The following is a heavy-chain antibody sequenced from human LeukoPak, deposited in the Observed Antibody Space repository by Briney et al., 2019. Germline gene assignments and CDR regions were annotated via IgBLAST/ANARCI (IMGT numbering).Heavy chain of an antibody. J-gene: IGHJ5*01. V-gene: IGHV3-48*03. CDR3: ERGDGYATGWYDS. Sequence: GGPLRLSCTASGFTFRRYEMNWVRQAPGKGLEGVSYINIGNIIYYADSVTDRFTISRDNAKNSLYLQMTSLRADDTAVYYCERGDGYATGWYDSWGQRTLVTVSS. CDR1: GFTFRRYE. CDR2: INIGNII. D-gene: IGHD1-1*01.